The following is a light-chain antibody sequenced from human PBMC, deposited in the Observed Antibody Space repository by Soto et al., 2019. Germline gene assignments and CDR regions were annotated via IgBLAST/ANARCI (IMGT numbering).Light chain of an antibody. J-gene: IGLJ2*01. Sequence: QSALTQPPSASGSPGQSVTISCTGTSSDVGGYDRVSWFQQHPGKAPKLIIYEVTDRISGVPDRFSGSKSGNTASLTVSGLQAEDEADYYCGSYGGRDDMIFGGGTKLTVL. CDR3: GSYGGRDDMI. CDR2: EVT. V-gene: IGLV2-8*01. CDR1: SSDVGGYDR.